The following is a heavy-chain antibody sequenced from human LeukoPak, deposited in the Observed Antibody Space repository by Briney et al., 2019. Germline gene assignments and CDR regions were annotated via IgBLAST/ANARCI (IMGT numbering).Heavy chain of an antibody. CDR1: GGSFSGYY. D-gene: IGHD6-19*01. CDR2: INHSGST. Sequence: SETLSLTCAVYGGSFSGYYWTWIRQPPGKGLEWIGEINHSGSTKYNPSLKSRVTISVDKSKDQLSLKVTSVTAADTAVYYCARVVAGLRGAFDIWGQGTMVTVSS. J-gene: IGHJ3*02. V-gene: IGHV4-34*01. CDR3: ARVVAGLRGAFDI.